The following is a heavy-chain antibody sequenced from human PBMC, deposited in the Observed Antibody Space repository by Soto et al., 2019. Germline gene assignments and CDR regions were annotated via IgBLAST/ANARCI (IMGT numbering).Heavy chain of an antibody. V-gene: IGHV2-5*02. CDR2: IYWDDDK. CDR3: AHGSGWLSDY. J-gene: IGHJ4*02. D-gene: IGHD6-19*01. Sequence: QITLKESGPTLVKPTQTLTLTCTFSGFSLSSPAVGVNWIRQPPGKALEWLALIYWDDDKQYSPSLRSRLTITKDTSKNQVVLTMTNMDPVDTAIYYCAHGSGWLSDYWGQGTLVTVSS. CDR1: GFSLSSPAVG.